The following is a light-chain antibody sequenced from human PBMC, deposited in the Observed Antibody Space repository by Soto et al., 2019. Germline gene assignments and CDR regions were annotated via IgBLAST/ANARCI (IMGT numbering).Light chain of an antibody. CDR1: TSDAGGYNY. J-gene: IGLJ1*01. CDR2: DVS. V-gene: IGLV2-14*01. CDR3: SSYTSSSTRDV. Sequence: QSALTQPASVSGSPGQSITISCTGTTSDAGGYNYVSWYQQHPGKAPKLMIYDVSNRPSGVSNRFSGSKSGNTASLTISGLQAEDEADYSCSSYTSSSTRDVFGTGTKLTVL.